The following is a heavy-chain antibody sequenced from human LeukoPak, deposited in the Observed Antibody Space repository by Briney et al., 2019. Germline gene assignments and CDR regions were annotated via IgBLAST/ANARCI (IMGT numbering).Heavy chain of an antibody. CDR3: AKDYRMIAFGGVIGIDAFDI. CDR2: ISGSGGST. CDR1: GFTFSSYA. D-gene: IGHD3-16*02. Sequence: GGSLRLSCAASGFTFSSYAMNWVRQAPGKGLEWVSAISGSGGSTYYADSVKGRFTISRDNSKNALYLQMNSLRAEDTALYYCAKDYRMIAFGGVIGIDAFDIWGQGTMVTVSS. V-gene: IGHV3-23*01. J-gene: IGHJ3*02.